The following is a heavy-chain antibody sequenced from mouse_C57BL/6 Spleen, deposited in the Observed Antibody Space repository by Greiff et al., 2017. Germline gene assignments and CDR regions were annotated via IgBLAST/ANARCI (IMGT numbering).Heavy chain of an antibody. D-gene: IGHD1-1*01. Sequence: VQLQESGAELARPGASVKLSCKASGYTFTSYGISWVKQRTGQGLEWIGEIYPRSGNTYYNEKFKGKATLTADKSSSTAYMELRSLTSEDSAVYFCAREPHYYGSRHFDYWGQGTTLTVSS. J-gene: IGHJ2*01. V-gene: IGHV1-81*01. CDR3: AREPHYYGSRHFDY. CDR2: IYPRSGNT. CDR1: GYTFTSYG.